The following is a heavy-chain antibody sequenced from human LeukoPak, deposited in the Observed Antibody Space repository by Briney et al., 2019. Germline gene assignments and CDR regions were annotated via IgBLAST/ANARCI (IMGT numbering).Heavy chain of an antibody. J-gene: IGHJ4*02. CDR1: GFTVSSNY. CDR2: IYSGGTT. CDR3: ARDQPPFV. Sequence: GGSLRLSCAASGFTVSSNYMSWVRQAPGKGLEWVSVIYSGGTTYYADSVKGRFTISRDNFKNTLYLQMNSLRAEDTAVYYCARDQPPFVWGQGTWSPSPQ. V-gene: IGHV3-53*01.